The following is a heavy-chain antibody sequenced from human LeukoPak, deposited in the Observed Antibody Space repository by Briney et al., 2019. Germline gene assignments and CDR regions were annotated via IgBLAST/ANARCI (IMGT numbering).Heavy chain of an antibody. D-gene: IGHD6-13*01. Sequence: QPGGSLTLSCAPSGLPFSRYDTHCVRHAPGGGLGCVSYICSIVSTVYYADSARGRYTISRDNAKNSMYLQMNSLRAEDTAVYYCARGLGGQQLTTGYYYGMDVWGQGTTVTVSS. CDR3: ARGLGGQQLTTGYYYGMDV. J-gene: IGHJ6*02. V-gene: IGHV3-48*03. CDR2: ICSIVSTV. CDR1: GLPFSRYD.